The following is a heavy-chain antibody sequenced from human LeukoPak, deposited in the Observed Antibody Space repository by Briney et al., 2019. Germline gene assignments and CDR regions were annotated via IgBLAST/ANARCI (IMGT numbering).Heavy chain of an antibody. V-gene: IGHV3-23*01. CDR2: ISGSGGST. J-gene: IGHJ3*02. CDR1: GFIFSSYA. D-gene: IGHD4-23*01. Sequence: GGSLRLSCAASGFIFSSYAMSWVRQAPGKGLEWVSAISGSGGSTYYADSVKGRFTISRDNSKNTLYLQMNSLRAEDTAVYYCAKPLNYRRWAFDIWGQGTMVTVSS. CDR3: AKPLNYRRWAFDI.